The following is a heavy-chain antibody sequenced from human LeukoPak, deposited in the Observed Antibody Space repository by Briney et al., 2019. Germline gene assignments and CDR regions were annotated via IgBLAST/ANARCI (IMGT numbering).Heavy chain of an antibody. CDR2: IYYSGNT. D-gene: IGHD5-24*01. CDR3: ARDIAGDGYNSWFDP. CDR1: GGSISSYY. V-gene: IGHV4-59*01. J-gene: IGHJ5*02. Sequence: SETLSLTCTVSGGSISSYYWSWIRQPPGKGLEWIGYIYYSGNTNYNPSLKSRVTISVDTSKNQFSLKLSSVTAADTAVYYCARDIAGDGYNSWFDPWGQGTLVTVSS.